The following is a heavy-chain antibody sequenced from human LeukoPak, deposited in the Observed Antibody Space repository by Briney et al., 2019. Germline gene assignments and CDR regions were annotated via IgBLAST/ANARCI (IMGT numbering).Heavy chain of an antibody. CDR1: GGSFSGYY. J-gene: IGHJ4*02. V-gene: IGHV4-34*01. Sequence: PSETLSLTCAVYGGSFSGYYWSWIRQPPGKGLEWMGEINHSGSTNYNPSLKSRVTISVDTSKNQFSLKLSSVTAADTAVYYCASNTKVGATDYWGQGTLVTVSS. CDR3: ASNTKVGATDY. CDR2: INHSGST. D-gene: IGHD1-26*01.